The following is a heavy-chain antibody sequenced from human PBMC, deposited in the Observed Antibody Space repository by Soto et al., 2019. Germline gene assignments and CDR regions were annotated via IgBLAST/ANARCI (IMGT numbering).Heavy chain of an antibody. J-gene: IGHJ4*02. CDR3: AREPRGNTNDYFDY. Sequence: TLSLTCTVSGGSISSCYYYWSWIRQPPGKGLEWIGYIYYSGSTYYNPSLKSRVTISVDTSKNQFSLKLSSVTAADTGIYYCAREPRGNTNDYFDYWGQGALVTVSS. CDR2: IYYSGST. CDR1: GGSISSCYYY. V-gene: IGHV4-30-4*01. D-gene: IGHD1-7*01.